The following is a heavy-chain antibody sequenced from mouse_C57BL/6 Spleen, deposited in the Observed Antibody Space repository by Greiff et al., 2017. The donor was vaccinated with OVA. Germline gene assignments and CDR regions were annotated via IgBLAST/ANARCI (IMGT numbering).Heavy chain of an antibody. D-gene: IGHD2-4*01. CDR1: GFTFSDFY. CDR2: SRNKANDYTT. CDR3: ARASYDYDDAMDY. Sequence: EVQRVESGGGLVQSGRSLRLSCATSGFTFSDFYMEWVRQAPGKGLEWIAASRNKANDYTTEYSASVKGRFIVSRDTSQSILYLQMNALRAEDTAIYYCARASYDYDDAMDYWGQGTSVTVSS. V-gene: IGHV7-1*01. J-gene: IGHJ4*01.